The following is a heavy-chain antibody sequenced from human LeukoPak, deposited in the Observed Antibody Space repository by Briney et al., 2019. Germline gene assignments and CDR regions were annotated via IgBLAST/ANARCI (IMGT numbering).Heavy chain of an antibody. CDR3: ARETYYYDY. Sequence: GGSLRLSCAASGFTFSSYGMHWVRQAPGKGLEWVAVISYDGSNKYYADSVKGRFTISRDNSKNTLYLQMNSLRVEDTAVYYCARETYYYDYWGQGTLVTVSS. CDR1: GFTFSSYG. J-gene: IGHJ4*02. V-gene: IGHV3-30*03. CDR2: ISYDGSNK.